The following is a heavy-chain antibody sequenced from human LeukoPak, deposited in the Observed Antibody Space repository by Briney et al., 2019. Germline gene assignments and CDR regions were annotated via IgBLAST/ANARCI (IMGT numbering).Heavy chain of an antibody. D-gene: IGHD2-2*01. CDR3: AKAEPYCSSTSCYYHPFDY. J-gene: IGHJ4*02. Sequence: PGGSLRLSCAASGFTFSSYGMHWVRQAPGKGLEWVSAISGSGGSTYYADSVKGRFTISRDNSKNTLYLQMNSLRAEDTAVYYCAKAEPYCSSTSCYYHPFDYWGQGTLVTVSS. CDR1: GFTFSSYG. CDR2: ISGSGGST. V-gene: IGHV3-23*01.